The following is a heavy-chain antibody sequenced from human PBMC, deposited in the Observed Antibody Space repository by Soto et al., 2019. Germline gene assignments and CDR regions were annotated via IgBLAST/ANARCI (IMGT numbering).Heavy chain of an antibody. J-gene: IGHJ6*02. CDR3: ARDRGDSYGYYLSAQYYYRLYV. V-gene: IGHV1-69*13. CDR1: GVTFSIYA. D-gene: IGHD4-17*01. CDR2: IIPIFGTA. Sequence: SVKVSCKASGVTFSIYAISWVLQAPGQGLEWMGGIIPIFGTANYAQKFQGRVTITADESTSTAYMELSSLRSEDTAVYYCARDRGDSYGYYLSAQYYYRLYVRAQETSVPVSS.